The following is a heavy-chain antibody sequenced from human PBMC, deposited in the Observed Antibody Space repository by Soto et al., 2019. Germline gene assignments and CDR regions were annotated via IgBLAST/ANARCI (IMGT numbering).Heavy chain of an antibody. CDR2: IYYSGST. J-gene: IGHJ6*02. CDR3: ARDHSGYDWRPYGMDV. D-gene: IGHD5-12*01. Sequence: SETLSLTCTVSGGSISSGGYYWSWIRQHPGKGLEWIGYIYYSGSTYYNPSLKSRVTISVDTSKNQFSLKLSSVTAADTAVYYCARDHSGYDWRPYGMDVWGQGTTVTAP. V-gene: IGHV4-31*03. CDR1: GGSISSGGYY.